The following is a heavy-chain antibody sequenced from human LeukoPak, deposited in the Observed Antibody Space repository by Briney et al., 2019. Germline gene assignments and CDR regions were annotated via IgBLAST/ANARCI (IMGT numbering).Heavy chain of an antibody. J-gene: IGHJ4*02. CDR3: AKTYSSGWPFDY. V-gene: IGHV3-53*05. CDR2: IYSGGST. D-gene: IGHD6-19*01. Sequence: GSLRLSCAASEFSVGSDYMTWVRQAPGKGLEWVSLIYSGGSTYYADSVKGRFTISRDNSKNTLYLQMNSLRAEDTALYYCAKTYSSGWPFDYWGQGTLVTVSS. CDR1: EFSVGSDY.